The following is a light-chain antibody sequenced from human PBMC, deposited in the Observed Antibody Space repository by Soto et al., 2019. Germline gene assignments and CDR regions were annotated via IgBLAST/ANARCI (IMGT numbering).Light chain of an antibody. CDR1: SSDVGGYYF. V-gene: IGLV2-11*01. J-gene: IGLJ1*01. CDR3: CSYAGSSTYV. CDR2: DVT. Sequence: QSVLTQPRSVSGSPGQSVTISCTGTSSDVGGYYFVSWYQQHPGKAPKLMIYDVTKRPSGVPDRFSGSKSGNTASLTISGLQAEDEADYYCCSYAGSSTYVFGTGTKVTVL.